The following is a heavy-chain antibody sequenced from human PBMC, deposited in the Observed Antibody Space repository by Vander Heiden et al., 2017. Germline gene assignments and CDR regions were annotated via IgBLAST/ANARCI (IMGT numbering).Heavy chain of an antibody. CDR3: AKDRWVGSTAFDA. V-gene: IGHV3-23*01. CDR1: GFTFSSYA. Sequence: EVQLLESGGGLVQPGGSLRLSCAASGFTFSSYAMSWVRQAPGKGLEWVSAITGSGNTTYYAVSVKGRFTISRDNSKHTMYLLMKRISAEDTAVYYCAKDRWVGSTAFDAWGQGTMVTVSS. CDR2: ITGSGNTT. D-gene: IGHD1-26*01. J-gene: IGHJ4*02.